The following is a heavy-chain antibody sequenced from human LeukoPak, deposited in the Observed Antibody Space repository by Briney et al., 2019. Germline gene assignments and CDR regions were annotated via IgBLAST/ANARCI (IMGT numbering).Heavy chain of an antibody. CDR3: ARDRWYYGSGDNWFDP. V-gene: IGHV3-11*01. J-gene: IGHJ5*02. D-gene: IGHD3-10*01. Sequence: SGGSLRLSCAASGFTFSDYYMSWIRRAPGKGLEWVSYISSSGSTIYYADSVKGRFTISRDNAKNSLYLQMNSLRAEDTAVYYCARDRWYYGSGDNWFDPWGQGTLVTVSS. CDR1: GFTFSDYY. CDR2: ISSSGSTI.